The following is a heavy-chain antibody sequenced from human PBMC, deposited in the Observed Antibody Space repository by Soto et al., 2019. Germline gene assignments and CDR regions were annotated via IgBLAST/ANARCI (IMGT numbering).Heavy chain of an antibody. Sequence: ASVKVSCKASGYSFSSFGITWVRQAPGQGLEWMGWISPYGYTNYAQKFQGRFTMTTDTSTTTAYMELGSLRSDDTAVYYCARVGEYYYDSSGYYYGYWGQGTLVTVSS. V-gene: IGHV1-18*01. CDR3: ARVGEYYYDSSGYYYGY. CDR2: ISPYGYT. J-gene: IGHJ4*02. D-gene: IGHD3-22*01. CDR1: GYSFSSFG.